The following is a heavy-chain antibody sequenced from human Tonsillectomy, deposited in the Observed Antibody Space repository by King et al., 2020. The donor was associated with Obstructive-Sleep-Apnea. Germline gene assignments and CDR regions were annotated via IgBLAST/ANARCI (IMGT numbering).Heavy chain of an antibody. CDR3: ASDPSYGGNPCWYFDL. CDR1: GFTFSSYA. J-gene: IGHJ2*01. D-gene: IGHD4-23*01. V-gene: IGHV3-30*04. Sequence: VQLVESGGGVVQPGRSLRLSCAASGFTFSSYAMHWVRQAPGKGLEWVAVISYDGSNKYYADSVKGRFTISRDSSKNTLYLQMNSLRAEDTAVYFCASDPSYGGNPCWYFDLWGRGTLVTVSS. CDR2: ISYDGSNK.